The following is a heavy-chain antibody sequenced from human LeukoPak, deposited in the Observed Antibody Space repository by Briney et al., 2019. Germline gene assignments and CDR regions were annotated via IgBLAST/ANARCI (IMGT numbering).Heavy chain of an antibody. V-gene: IGHV4-4*09. CDR3: ARRSRSGYFLDS. J-gene: IGHJ4*02. CDR1: GGSFSTYY. Sequence: PSETLSLTCTVSGGSFSTYYWSWIRQPPGKGLEWIGYTFSSGATTYNPSLKSRVTISVDTSGSQFSLNLSSVTAADTAVYFCARRSRSGYFLDSWGQGTLVTVSS. CDR2: TFSSGAT. D-gene: IGHD5-12*01.